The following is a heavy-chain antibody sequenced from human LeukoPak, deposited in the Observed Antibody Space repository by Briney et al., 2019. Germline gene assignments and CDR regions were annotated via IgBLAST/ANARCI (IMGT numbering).Heavy chain of an antibody. J-gene: IGHJ3*02. D-gene: IGHD5-24*01. CDR3: AIVTISDARNAIDI. V-gene: IGHV3-23*01. CDR1: GFTFGSYA. CDR2: VSGSGAYP. Sequence: QSGGSLRLSCAASGFTFGSYAMSWVRQAPGKGLEWVSTVSGSGAYPYYADSVKGRFTIFRDNSKNTLYLQMNSLRAEDTAVYHCAIVTISDARNAIDIWGQGTMVTVSS.